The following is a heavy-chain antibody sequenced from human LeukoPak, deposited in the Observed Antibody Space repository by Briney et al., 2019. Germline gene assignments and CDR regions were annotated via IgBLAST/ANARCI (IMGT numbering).Heavy chain of an antibody. J-gene: IGHJ4*02. Sequence: GESLKISCETSGYTFTHSWIAWVRQMPGKGPEYMGIVDPGDSEARYSPSFQGQVTFSVDKSINTAYLRWGSLKASDTAMYYCARRYCSSITCYSPLGHWGQGTLVTVSS. D-gene: IGHD2-2*02. CDR3: ARRYCSSITCYSPLGH. V-gene: IGHV5-51*01. CDR1: GYTFTHSW. CDR2: VDPGDSEA.